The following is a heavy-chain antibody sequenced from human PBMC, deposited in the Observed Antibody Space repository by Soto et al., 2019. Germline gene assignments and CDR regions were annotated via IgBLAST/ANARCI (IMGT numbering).Heavy chain of an antibody. D-gene: IGHD2-15*01. J-gene: IGHJ6*02. V-gene: IGHV1-46*01. CDR2: INPHGGST. CDR3: ARYSHPYGMDV. CDR1: RDTFTSYY. Sequence: ASVKVSCKAPRDTFTSYYINWVRQAPGQGLEWMGVINPHGGSTAYAQKFKGRVTLTRDTSASTVYMEVSRLRSDDTAVYYCARYSHPYGMDVWGQGTTVTVSS.